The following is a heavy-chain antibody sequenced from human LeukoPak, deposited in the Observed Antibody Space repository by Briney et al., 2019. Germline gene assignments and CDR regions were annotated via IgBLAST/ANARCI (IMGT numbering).Heavy chain of an antibody. V-gene: IGHV3-7*01. D-gene: IGHD6-6*01. J-gene: IGHJ4*02. CDR1: GFTFSSYW. CDR2: IKQDGSEK. Sequence: GGSLRLSCAASGFTFSSYWMSWVRQAPGKGLEWVANIKQDGSEKYYVDSVKGRFTISRDNAKNSLYLQMNSLRAEDTAVYYCAAGGGAARLYYFDYWGQGTLVTVSS. CDR3: AAGGGAARLYYFDY.